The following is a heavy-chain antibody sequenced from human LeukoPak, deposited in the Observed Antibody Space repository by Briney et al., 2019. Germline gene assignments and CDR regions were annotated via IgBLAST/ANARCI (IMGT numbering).Heavy chain of an antibody. CDR2: IIPIFGTA. V-gene: IGHV1-69*05. CDR1: GGTFSSYA. J-gene: IGHJ4*02. Sequence: SVKVSCKASGGTFSSYAISWMRQAPGQGLEWMGGIIPIFGTANYAQKFQGRVTITTDESTSTAYMELSSLRSEDTAVYYCARHGNSGYDYFDYWGQGTLVTVSS. D-gene: IGHD5-12*01. CDR3: ARHGNSGYDYFDY.